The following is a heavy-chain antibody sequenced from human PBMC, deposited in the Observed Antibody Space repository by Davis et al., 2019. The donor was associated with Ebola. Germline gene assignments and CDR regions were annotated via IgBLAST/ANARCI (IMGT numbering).Heavy chain of an antibody. Sequence: SETLSLTCTVSGDSVSSGSYTWNWIRQPPGTGLEWIGYIYYSGNTYYNPSLQSRITISVDTSKNQFSLKLSSVTAADTAVYYCARTFYSDTSGYSSDFWGQGTLVTVSS. D-gene: IGHD3-22*01. CDR2: IYYSGNT. CDR3: ARTFYSDTSGYSSDF. V-gene: IGHV4-30-4*07. J-gene: IGHJ4*02. CDR1: GDSVSSGSYT.